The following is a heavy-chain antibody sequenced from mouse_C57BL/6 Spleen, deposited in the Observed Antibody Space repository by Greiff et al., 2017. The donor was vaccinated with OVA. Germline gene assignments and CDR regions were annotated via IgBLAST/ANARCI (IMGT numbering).Heavy chain of an antibody. CDR1: GYSITSGYY. J-gene: IGHJ2*01. Sequence: EVQLQQSGPGLVKPSQSLSLTCSVTGYSITSGYYWNWIRQFPGNKLEWMGYISYDGSNNYNPSLKNRISITRDTSKNQFFLKLNSVTTEDTATYYCASGEYFDYWGQGTTLTVSS. CDR3: ASGEYFDY. CDR2: ISYDGSN. V-gene: IGHV3-6*01.